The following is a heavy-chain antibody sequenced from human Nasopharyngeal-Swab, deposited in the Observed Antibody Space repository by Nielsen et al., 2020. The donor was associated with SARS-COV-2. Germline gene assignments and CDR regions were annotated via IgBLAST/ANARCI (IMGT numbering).Heavy chain of an antibody. D-gene: IGHD6-13*01. Sequence: ASVKVSCKASGYTFTGYYMHWVRQAPGQGLEWMGWINPNSGGTNYAQKFQGRVTMTRDTSISTAYMELRSLRSDDTAVYYCARATYSSPNLYYYYYYMDVWGKGTTVTVSS. CDR2: INPNSGGT. CDR3: ARATYSSPNLYYYYYYMDV. CDR1: GYTFTGYY. V-gene: IGHV1-2*02. J-gene: IGHJ6*03.